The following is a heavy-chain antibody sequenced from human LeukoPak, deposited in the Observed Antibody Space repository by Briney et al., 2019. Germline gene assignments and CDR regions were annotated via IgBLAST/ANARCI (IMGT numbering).Heavy chain of an antibody. CDR3: ARGGDNSGWYDWSIDD. CDR1: GGSISSYY. D-gene: IGHD6-19*01. CDR2: IYYSGST. Sequence: SETLSLTCTVSGGSISSYYWSWIRQPPGKGLEWIGYIYYSGSTNYNPSLKSRVTISVDTSKNQFSLKLSSVTAADTAVYYCARGGDNSGWYDWSIDDWGQGTLVTVSS. J-gene: IGHJ4*02. V-gene: IGHV4-59*01.